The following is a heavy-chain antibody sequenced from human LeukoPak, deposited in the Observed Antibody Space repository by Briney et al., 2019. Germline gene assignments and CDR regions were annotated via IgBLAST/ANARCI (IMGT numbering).Heavy chain of an antibody. Sequence: SETLSLTCAVYGGSFSGYYWSWIRQPPGKGLEWIGEINHSGSTNYNPSLKSRVTISVDTSKNQFSLKLSSVTAADTAVYYCARHHARYYYGSGSYLDYWGQGTLVTVSS. D-gene: IGHD3-10*01. CDR2: INHSGST. CDR3: ARHHARYYYGSGSYLDY. CDR1: GGSFSGYY. V-gene: IGHV4-34*01. J-gene: IGHJ4*02.